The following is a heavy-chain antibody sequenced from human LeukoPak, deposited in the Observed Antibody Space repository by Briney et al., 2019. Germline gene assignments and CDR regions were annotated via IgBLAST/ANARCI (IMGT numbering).Heavy chain of an antibody. Sequence: LETLSLTCTVSGGSISSYYWSWVRQPPGKGLEWIGYIYYSGSTNYNLSLKSRVTISVDTSKNQFSLKLSSVTAADTAVYYCAWYGSSWVDAFDIWGQGTMVTVSS. CDR1: GGSISSYY. V-gene: IGHV4-59*12. J-gene: IGHJ3*02. D-gene: IGHD6-13*01. CDR3: AWYGSSWVDAFDI. CDR2: IYYSGST.